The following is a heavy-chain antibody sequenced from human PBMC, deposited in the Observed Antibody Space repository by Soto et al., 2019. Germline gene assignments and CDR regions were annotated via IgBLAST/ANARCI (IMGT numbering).Heavy chain of an antibody. CDR2: IKQDGSTT. CDR1: GFTFSDYW. V-gene: IGHV3-7*01. Sequence: GGSLRLSCAASGFTFSDYWMHWVRQAPGKGLEWVSNIKQDGSTTNYADSVKGRFTISRDNAKNSLYLQMNSLRAEDTAVYYCARDFWSGYSIDYWGQGTLVTVSS. CDR3: ARDFWSGYSIDY. J-gene: IGHJ4*02. D-gene: IGHD3-3*01.